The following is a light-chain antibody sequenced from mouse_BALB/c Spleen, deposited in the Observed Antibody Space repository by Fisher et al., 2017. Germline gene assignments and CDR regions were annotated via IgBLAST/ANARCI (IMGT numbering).Light chain of an antibody. CDR2: YAS. J-gene: IGKJ5*01. Sequence: DIVLTQSPATLSVTPGDRVSLSCRASQSISDYLHWYQQKSHESPRLLIKYASQSISGIPSRFSGSGSGSDFTLKISRVEAEDLGVYYCWQGTHFLTFGAGTKLELK. CDR3: WQGTHFLT. V-gene: IGKV5-39*01. CDR1: QSISDY.